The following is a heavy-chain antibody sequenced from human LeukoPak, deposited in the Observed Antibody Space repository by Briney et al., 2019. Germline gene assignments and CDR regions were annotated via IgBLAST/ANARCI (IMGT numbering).Heavy chain of an antibody. D-gene: IGHD2-15*01. CDR2: IRSKANSYAT. CDR1: GCTFSGSA. Sequence: SGGSLKLSCAASGCTFSGSAMHWVRQASGKGLEWVGRIRSKANSYATAYAASVKGRFTISRDDSKNTAYLQMNSLKTEDTAVYYCTRRVAYYYGMDVWGQGTTVTVSS. CDR3: TRRVAYYYGMDV. V-gene: IGHV3-73*01. J-gene: IGHJ6*02.